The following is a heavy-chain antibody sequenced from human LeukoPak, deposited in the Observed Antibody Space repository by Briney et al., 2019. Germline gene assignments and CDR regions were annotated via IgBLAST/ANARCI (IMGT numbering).Heavy chain of an antibody. V-gene: IGHV1-24*01. J-gene: IGHJ4*02. Sequence: ASVKVSCKVSGYTLTELSMHWVRQAPGKGLEWMGGFDPEDGETIYAQKFQGRVTITADESTSTAYMELSSLRSEDTAVYYCARQSNRYYDSILFDYWGQGTLVTASS. CDR3: ARQSNRYYDSILFDY. D-gene: IGHD3-22*01. CDR2: FDPEDGET. CDR1: GYTLTELS.